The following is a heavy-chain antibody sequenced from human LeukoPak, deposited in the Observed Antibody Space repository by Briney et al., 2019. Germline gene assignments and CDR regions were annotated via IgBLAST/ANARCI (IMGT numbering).Heavy chain of an antibody. CDR3: ARGRRSAAFDI. Sequence: ASVKVSCKASGYTFTSYHLHWVRQAPGQGLEWMGIINPSGGSPNYAQKFQGRVTMTRDTSISTAYMELSRLRSDDTAVYYCARGRRSAAFDIWGQGTMVTVSS. V-gene: IGHV1-46*01. J-gene: IGHJ3*02. CDR1: GYTFTSYH. D-gene: IGHD6-6*01. CDR2: INPSGGSP.